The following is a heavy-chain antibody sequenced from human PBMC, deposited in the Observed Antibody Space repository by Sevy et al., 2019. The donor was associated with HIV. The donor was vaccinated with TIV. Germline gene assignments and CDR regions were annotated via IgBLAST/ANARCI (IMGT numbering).Heavy chain of an antibody. D-gene: IGHD3-22*01. V-gene: IGHV3-30*02. J-gene: IGHJ4*02. CDR1: GFIISSYG. CDR2: IRYDGSDK. CDR3: ARARAYYYDNSGYSFDY. Sequence: GGSLRLSCAASGFIISSYGMQWVRQAPGKGLEWVAFIRYDGSDKYHADSVKGRFTISRDNAKNSLYLQMNSLRVEDTAAYYCARARAYYYDNSGYSFDYWGQGTLVTVSS.